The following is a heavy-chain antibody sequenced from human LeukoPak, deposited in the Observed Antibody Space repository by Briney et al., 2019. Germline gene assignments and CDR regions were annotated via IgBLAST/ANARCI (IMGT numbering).Heavy chain of an antibody. CDR3: ARGRNDNGGMFFDS. CDR2: ISYSGYT. CDR1: GGPMRSYY. J-gene: IGHJ4*02. Sequence: PSETLSLTCTVSGGPMRSYYWSWIRQAPGKGLEWIGFISYSGYTSYSPSLKSRVAISVDTSKSQFSLRLNSVTAADTAIYYCARGRNDNGGMFFDSWAQGTLATVSS. V-gene: IGHV4-59*01. D-gene: IGHD4-23*01.